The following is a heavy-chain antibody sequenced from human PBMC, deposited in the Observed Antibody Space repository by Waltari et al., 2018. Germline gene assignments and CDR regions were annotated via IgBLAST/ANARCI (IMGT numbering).Heavy chain of an antibody. CDR3: ARGEYYYDSSGYANNYYGMDV. D-gene: IGHD3-22*01. V-gene: IGHV1-69*02. CDR1: GGTFSSYT. J-gene: IGHJ6*02. Sequence: QVQLVQSGAEVKKPGSSVKVSCKASGGTFSSYTISWVRQAPGQGLEGMGRIIPVRGIANDAQKCQGRVTMTADKSTGTAYMELSSLRSEDTAVYYCARGEYYYDSSGYANNYYGMDVWGQGTTVTVSS. CDR2: IIPVRGIA.